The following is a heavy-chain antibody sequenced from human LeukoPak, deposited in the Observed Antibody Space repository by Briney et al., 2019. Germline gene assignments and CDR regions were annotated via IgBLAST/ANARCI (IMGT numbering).Heavy chain of an antibody. D-gene: IGHD5-18*01. Sequence: ASVEVSCKASGYTFTGYYMHWVRQAPGQGLEWMGWINPNSGGTNYAQKFQGRVIMTRDTSISTDYMELSSLRSEDTAVYYCARVAMKGVTYFDYWGQGTLVTVSS. V-gene: IGHV1-2*02. CDR1: GYTFTGYY. CDR2: INPNSGGT. J-gene: IGHJ4*02. CDR3: ARVAMKGVTYFDY.